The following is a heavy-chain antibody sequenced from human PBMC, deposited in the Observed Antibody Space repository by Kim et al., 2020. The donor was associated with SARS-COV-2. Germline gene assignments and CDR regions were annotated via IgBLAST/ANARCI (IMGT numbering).Heavy chain of an antibody. D-gene: IGHD6-13*01. Sequence: ASVKVSCKASGYTFTGYAMHWVRQAPGQRLEWLGWIDTGKGDTKYLQKFQGRVTITRDTSASTGYMELSSLRSEDTAVYYCAREGLGAAALRWGQGTLVTVSS. CDR1: GYTFTGYA. CDR2: IDTGKGDT. CDR3: AREGLGAAALR. J-gene: IGHJ4*02. V-gene: IGHV1-3*04.